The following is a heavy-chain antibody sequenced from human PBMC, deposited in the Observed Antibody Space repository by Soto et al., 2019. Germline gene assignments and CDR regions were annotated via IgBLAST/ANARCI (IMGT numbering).Heavy chain of an antibody. Sequence: QLQLQESGPGLVKPSETLSLTCTVSGGSISSSSYYWGWIRQPPGKGLEWIGSIYYSGSTYYNPSLKSRVTISVDTSKNQSSRKLSSVTAADTAVYYCARRGYSGYDWYDYWGQGTLVTVS. J-gene: IGHJ4*02. V-gene: IGHV4-39*01. CDR3: ARRGYSGYDWYDY. D-gene: IGHD5-12*01. CDR1: GGSISSSSYY. CDR2: IYYSGST.